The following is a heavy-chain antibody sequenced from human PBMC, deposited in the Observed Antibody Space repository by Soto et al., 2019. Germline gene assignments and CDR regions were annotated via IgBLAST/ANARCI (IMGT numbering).Heavy chain of an antibody. CDR2: ISGSGGST. CDR1: GFTFSSYA. CDR3: AKDSQQQLGYYYYGMDV. J-gene: IGHJ6*02. D-gene: IGHD6-13*01. V-gene: IGHV3-23*01. Sequence: GGSLRLSCAASGFTFSSYAMSWVRQAPGKGLEWVSAISGSGGSTYYADSVKGRFTISRDNSKNTLYLQMNSLRAEDTAVYYCAKDSQQQLGYYYYGMDVWGQGTTVTVSS.